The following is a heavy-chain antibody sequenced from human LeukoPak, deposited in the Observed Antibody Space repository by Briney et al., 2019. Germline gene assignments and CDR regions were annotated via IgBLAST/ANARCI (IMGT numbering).Heavy chain of an antibody. CDR2: FYYTGST. D-gene: IGHD3-22*01. J-gene: IGHJ4*02. Sequence: ASETLSLTCTVSGGSISSYYWSWVRQPPGKGLEWIGYFYYTGSTYYNPSLKSRVTISVDTSKNHFSLKLSYVTAADAALYYCARGSSSGYYVHFDYWGRGTLVTVSS. V-gene: IGHV4-59*01. CDR1: GGSISSYY. CDR3: ARGSSSGYYVHFDY.